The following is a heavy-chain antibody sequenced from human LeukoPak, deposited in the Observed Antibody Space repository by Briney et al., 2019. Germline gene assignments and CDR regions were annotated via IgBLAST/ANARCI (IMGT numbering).Heavy chain of an antibody. Sequence: PSETLSLTCTVSGGSISSGSYYWSWIRQPAGKGLEWTGRIYTSGSTNYNPSLKSRVTISVDTSKNQFSLKLSSVTAADTAVYYCARGVTMVRGVIYYYYMDVWGKGTTVTISS. J-gene: IGHJ6*03. CDR3: ARGVTMVRGVIYYYYMDV. V-gene: IGHV4-61*02. CDR1: GGSISSGSYY. CDR2: IYTSGST. D-gene: IGHD3-10*01.